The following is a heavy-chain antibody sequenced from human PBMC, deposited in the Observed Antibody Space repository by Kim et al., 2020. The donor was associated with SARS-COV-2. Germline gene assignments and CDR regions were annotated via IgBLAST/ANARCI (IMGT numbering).Heavy chain of an antibody. CDR3: AKDGSSGLDY. V-gene: IGHV3-30*18. CDR1: GFTFSSYG. J-gene: IGHJ4*02. CDR2: ISYDGSNK. D-gene: IGHD2-15*01. Sequence: GGSLRLSCAASGFTFSSYGMHWVRQAPGKGLEWVAVISYDGSNKYYADSVKGRFTISRDNSKNTLYLQMNSRRAEDTAVYYCAKDGSSGLDYWGQGTLVTVSS.